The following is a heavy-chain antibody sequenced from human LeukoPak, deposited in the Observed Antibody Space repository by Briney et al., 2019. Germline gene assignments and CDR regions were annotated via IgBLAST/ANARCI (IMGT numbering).Heavy chain of an antibody. CDR3: AITRPLRWPSYGTDY. CDR2: ISGSGGST. V-gene: IGHV3-23*01. CDR1: GFTLRSYV. J-gene: IGHJ4*02. D-gene: IGHD4-23*01. Sequence: GGSLRLSCAASGFTLRSYVMSWVRQAPGKGLEWVSAISGSGGSTYYADSMKGRFTISRDNSKNTLYLQMNSLRAEDTAVYYCAITRPLRWPSYGTDYWGQGTLVTVSS.